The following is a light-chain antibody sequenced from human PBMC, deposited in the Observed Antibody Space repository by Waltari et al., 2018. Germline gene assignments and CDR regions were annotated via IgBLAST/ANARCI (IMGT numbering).Light chain of an antibody. V-gene: IGLV8-61*01. Sequence: QTVVTQEPSLSVSPGGPVTLTCALSSGSLSTTSYATWYQQPPGQAPRTLVYKANARSSGVPDRFSGSILGNTAALTITGAQADDESDYYCALYMGSGIWVFGGGTRLTVL. CDR2: KAN. J-gene: IGLJ3*02. CDR1: SGSLSTTSY. CDR3: ALYMGSGIWV.